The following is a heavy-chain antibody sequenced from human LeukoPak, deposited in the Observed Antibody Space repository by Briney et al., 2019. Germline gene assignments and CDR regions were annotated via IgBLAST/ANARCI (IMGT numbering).Heavy chain of an antibody. D-gene: IGHD5-18*01. CDR2: INHSGST. Sequence: SETLSLTCAVYGGSFSGYDWSWIRQPPGKGLEWIGEINHSGSTNNNPSLKSRVTISVDTSKNQFSLKLSSVTAADTAVYYCVATLVDTAMVQFDYWGQGTLVTVSS. CDR1: GGSFSGYD. CDR3: VATLVDTAMVQFDY. J-gene: IGHJ4*02. V-gene: IGHV4-34*01.